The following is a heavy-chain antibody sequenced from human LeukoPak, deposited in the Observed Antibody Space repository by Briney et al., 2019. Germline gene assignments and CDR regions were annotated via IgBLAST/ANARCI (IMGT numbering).Heavy chain of an antibody. J-gene: IGHJ4*02. V-gene: IGHV3-48*03. Sequence: RTGGSLRLSCAASGFTFRSYEMNWVRQAPGKGLEWVSYISSTGSTLYYTDSVKGRFTISRDNAKNSLYLQMNSLRAEDTAVYHCARGANCGGDCYDYWGQGTLVTVSS. CDR2: ISSTGSTL. CDR3: ARGANCGGDCYDY. D-gene: IGHD2-21*02. CDR1: GFTFRSYE.